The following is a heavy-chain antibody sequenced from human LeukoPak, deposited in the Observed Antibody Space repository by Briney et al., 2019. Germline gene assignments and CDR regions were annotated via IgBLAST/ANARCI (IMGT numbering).Heavy chain of an antibody. CDR3: ARGFYGDLFDY. Sequence: GGSLRLSCAASEFTFSSYWMHWVRQAPGKGLVWVSRINGDGSSTSYADSVKGRFTISRDNAKNTLYLQMNSLRAEDTAVYYCARGFYGDLFDYWGQGTLVTVSS. V-gene: IGHV3-74*01. CDR2: INGDGSST. J-gene: IGHJ4*02. CDR1: EFTFSSYW. D-gene: IGHD4-17*01.